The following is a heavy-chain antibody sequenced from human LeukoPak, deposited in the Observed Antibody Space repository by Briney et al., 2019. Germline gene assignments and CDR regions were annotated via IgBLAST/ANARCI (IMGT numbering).Heavy chain of an antibody. V-gene: IGHV3-48*01. J-gene: IGHJ2*01. Sequence: GGSLRLSCAASGFTFSSYNMNWVRQAPGKGLEWVSCISSSSTTIYYADSVKGRFTISRDNSKNTLYLQMSSLRVEDTAVYYCVKVTGGYWYFDLWGRGTLVTVSS. CDR2: ISSSSTTI. CDR3: VKVTGGYWYFDL. D-gene: IGHD3-16*01. CDR1: GFTFSSYN.